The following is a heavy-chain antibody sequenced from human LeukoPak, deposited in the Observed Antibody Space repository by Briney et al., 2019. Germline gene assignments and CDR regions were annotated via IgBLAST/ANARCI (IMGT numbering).Heavy chain of an antibody. CDR3: ARGAYCGGDCQSYYYYYMDV. CDR1: GFTFSSYW. CDR2: INSDGSST. J-gene: IGHJ6*03. Sequence: GGSLRLSCAASGFTFSSYWMHWVRQAPGKGLVWVSRINSDGSSTSYADSVKGRFTISRDNAKNTLYLQMNSLRAEDTALYYCARGAYCGGDCQSYYYYYMDVWGKGTTVTISS. V-gene: IGHV3-74*01. D-gene: IGHD2-21*02.